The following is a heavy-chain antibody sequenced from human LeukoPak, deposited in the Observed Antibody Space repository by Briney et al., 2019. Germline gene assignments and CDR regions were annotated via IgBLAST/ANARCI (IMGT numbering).Heavy chain of an antibody. Sequence: TSVKVSCKASGYTFTGYYIHWVRQAPGQGLEWMGRINPNSGGTNYAQKFQGRVTMTRDTSISTAYMDLSSLRSDDTAVYYCTIEDDSSGYRPFDIWGQGTMVTVSS. CDR1: GYTFTGYY. CDR2: INPNSGGT. V-gene: IGHV1-2*06. D-gene: IGHD3-22*01. J-gene: IGHJ3*02. CDR3: TIEDDSSGYRPFDI.